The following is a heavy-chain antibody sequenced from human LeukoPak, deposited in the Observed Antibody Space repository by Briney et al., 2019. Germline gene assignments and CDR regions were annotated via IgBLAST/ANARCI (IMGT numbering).Heavy chain of an antibody. CDR3: ARDERGYSYGRRIDY. CDR2: IYHSGTT. D-gene: IGHD5-18*01. V-gene: IGHV4-38-2*02. Sequence: LRLSCAASGFTFSNHEMNWVRQPPGKGLEWIGSIYHSGTTYYNPSLKSRVTISVDTSKNQFSLKLSSVTAADTAVYYCARDERGYSYGRRIDYWGQGTLVTVSS. CDR1: GFTFSNHEM. J-gene: IGHJ4*02.